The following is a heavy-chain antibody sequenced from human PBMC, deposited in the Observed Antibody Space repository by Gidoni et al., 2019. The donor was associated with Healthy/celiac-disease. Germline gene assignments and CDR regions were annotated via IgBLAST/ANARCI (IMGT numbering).Heavy chain of an antibody. J-gene: IGHJ4*02. CDR3: AKGNGDGPWGPFFDY. CDR2: ISYDVSNK. Sequence: QVQLVESGGGVVQPGRSLRLSCAASGFTLSSYGMHWARQAPGKGLEWVAVISYDVSNKYYADSVKGRFTISRDNSKNTLYLQMNSLRAEDTAVYYCAKGNGDGPWGPFFDYWGQGTLVTVSS. D-gene: IGHD3-16*01. CDR1: GFTLSSYG. V-gene: IGHV3-30*18.